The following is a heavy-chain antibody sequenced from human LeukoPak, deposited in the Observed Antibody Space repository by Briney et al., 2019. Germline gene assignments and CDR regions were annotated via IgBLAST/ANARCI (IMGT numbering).Heavy chain of an antibody. CDR2: ISGSAGIT. V-gene: IGHV3-23*01. J-gene: IGHJ4*02. D-gene: IGHD4-17*01. Sequence: QTGGSLRLSCAASGFTFSSYAMSWVRQAPGKGLEWLSGISGSAGITYYADSVKGRFTISRDDSKNTLYLQLNSLRAEDTAVYYCAKDPMTTVTLIDYWGQGTLVTVSS. CDR1: GFTFSSYA. CDR3: AKDPMTTVTLIDY.